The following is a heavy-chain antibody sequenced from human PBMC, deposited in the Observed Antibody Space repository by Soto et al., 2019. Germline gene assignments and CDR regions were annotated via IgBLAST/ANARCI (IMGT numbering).Heavy chain of an antibody. J-gene: IGHJ6*02. CDR3: ARTGYYGSGSHYYYGMDV. CDR1: GGTFSSYA. D-gene: IGHD3-10*01. Sequence: SVKVSCKASGGTFSSYAISWVRQAPGQGLEWMGGIIPIFGTANYAQKFQGRVTITADASTSTAYMELSSLRSDDTAVYYCARTGYYGSGSHYYYGMDVWGQGTTVTVSS. V-gene: IGHV1-69*13. CDR2: IIPIFGTA.